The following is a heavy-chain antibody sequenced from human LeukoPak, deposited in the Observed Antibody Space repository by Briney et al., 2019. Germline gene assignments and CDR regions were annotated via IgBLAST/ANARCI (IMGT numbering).Heavy chain of an antibody. D-gene: IGHD1-14*01. J-gene: IGHJ4*02. CDR1: GFTFSSHW. CDR2: INPGGSSI. CDR3: ARSNQADDY. V-gene: IGHV3-74*01. Sequence: PGGSLRPSCAASGFTFSSHWMHWVRQVPGKGLVWVARINPGGSSITYADSVKGRFTISRDNAKNTLCLQMDSLRAEDTGVYYCARSNQADDYWGQGTLVTVSS.